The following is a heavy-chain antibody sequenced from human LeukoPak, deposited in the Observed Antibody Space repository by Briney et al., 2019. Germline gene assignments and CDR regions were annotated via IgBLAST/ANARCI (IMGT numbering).Heavy chain of an antibody. Sequence: ASVKVSCKVSGYTLTELSMHWVRQAPGKGLEWMGGFDPEDGETIYAQKFQGRVTMTEDTSTDTAYMELSSLRSEGTAVYYCATGLSYYDFWSGRIYWGQGTLVTVSS. J-gene: IGHJ4*02. CDR1: GYTLTELS. CDR3: ATGLSYYDFWSGRIY. V-gene: IGHV1-24*01. CDR2: FDPEDGET. D-gene: IGHD3-3*01.